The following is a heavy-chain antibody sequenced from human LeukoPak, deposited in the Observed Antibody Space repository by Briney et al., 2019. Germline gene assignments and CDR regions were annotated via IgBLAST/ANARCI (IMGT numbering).Heavy chain of an antibody. J-gene: IGHJ4*02. V-gene: IGHV1-3*01. CDR2: INAGNGNT. CDR1: GYTFTSYA. CDR3: ARDGDDSSGYYDY. Sequence: ASVKVSCKASGYTFTSYATRWVRQAPGQRLEWMGWINAGNGNTKYSQKFQGRVTITRDTSASTAYMELSSLRSEDTAVYYCARDGDDSSGYYDYWGQGTLVTVSS. D-gene: IGHD3-22*01.